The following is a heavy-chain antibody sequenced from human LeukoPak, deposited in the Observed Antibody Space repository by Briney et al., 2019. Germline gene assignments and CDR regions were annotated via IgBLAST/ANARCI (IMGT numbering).Heavy chain of an antibody. Sequence: GGSLRLSCAADGFTFSTDGMRWVRQARGKGLGWVSAIRASGCSTYYADSVNGRFPISRHNSKNTLYLQMNSLRAEDTALYYCAKSSSNYPYYFDFWGQGPLLPVSS. CDR2: IRASGCST. CDR1: GFTFSTDG. CDR3: AKSSSNYPYYFDF. V-gene: IGHV3-23*01. J-gene: IGHJ4*02. D-gene: IGHD2-2*01.